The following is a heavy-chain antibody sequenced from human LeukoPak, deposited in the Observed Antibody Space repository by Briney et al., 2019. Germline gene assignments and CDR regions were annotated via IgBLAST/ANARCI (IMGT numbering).Heavy chain of an antibody. V-gene: IGHV4-34*01. CDR1: GGSFSGYY. CDR3: ARLHYGGNYGYYYYYMGV. Sequence: SETLSLTCAVYGGSFSGYYWSWIRQPPGKGLEWIGEINHSGSTYYNPSLKSRVTISVDTSKNQFSLNLSSVTAADTAVYYCARLHYGGNYGYYYYYMGVWGKGTTVTISS. CDR2: INHSGST. D-gene: IGHD4-23*01. J-gene: IGHJ6*03.